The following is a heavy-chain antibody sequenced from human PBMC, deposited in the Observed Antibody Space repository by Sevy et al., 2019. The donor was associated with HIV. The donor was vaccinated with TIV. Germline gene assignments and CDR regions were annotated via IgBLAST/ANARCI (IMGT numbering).Heavy chain of an antibody. Sequence: ASVKVSCKASGYTFTGYYMHWVRQAPGQGLEWMGWINPNSGGTNYAQKFQGWVTMTRDTSISTAYMELSRLRSDDTAVNYCARDRFNAAPPGWYYGMDVWGQGTTVTVSS. V-gene: IGHV1-2*04. CDR1: GYTFTGYY. J-gene: IGHJ6*02. CDR2: INPNSGGT. D-gene: IGHD6-6*01. CDR3: ARDRFNAAPPGWYYGMDV.